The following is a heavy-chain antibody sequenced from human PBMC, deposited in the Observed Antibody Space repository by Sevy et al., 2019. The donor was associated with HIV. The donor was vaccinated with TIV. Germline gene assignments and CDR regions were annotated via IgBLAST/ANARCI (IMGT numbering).Heavy chain of an antibody. D-gene: IGHD5-12*01. J-gene: IGHJ6*02. CDR3: AREGGYTDQGMDV. CDR2: ISSSTI. V-gene: IGHV3-48*01. Sequence: GGSLRLSCAASGFTFNIFSINWVRQAPGKGLEWVSYISSSTIYYADSVKGRFTISRDNAKNSLSLQMSSLRAEDTAVYYCAREGGYTDQGMDVWGQGTTVTVSS. CDR1: GFTFNIFS.